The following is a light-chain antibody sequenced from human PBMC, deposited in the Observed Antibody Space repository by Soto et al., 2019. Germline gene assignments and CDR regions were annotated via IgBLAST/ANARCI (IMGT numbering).Light chain of an antibody. J-gene: IGKJ5*01. V-gene: IGKV3-11*01. CDR1: QSVSSY. CDR2: DAS. CDR3: QQRSNWPIT. Sequence: PGEIATLSCRASQSVSSYLAWYQQKPGQAPRLLIYDASNRATGIPARFSGSGSGTDFTLIISSLEPEDFAVYYCQQRSNWPITFGQGTRLEIK.